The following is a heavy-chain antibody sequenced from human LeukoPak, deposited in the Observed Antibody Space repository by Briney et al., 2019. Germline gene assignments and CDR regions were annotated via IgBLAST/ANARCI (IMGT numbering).Heavy chain of an antibody. J-gene: IGHJ3*02. CDR2: IIPIFGTA. CDR1: GGTFSSYA. Sequence: SVKVSCKASGGTFSSYAISWVRQAPGQGLEWMGGIIPIFGTANYAQKFQGRVTITADKSTRTAYMELSSLRSEDTAVYFCARDHDYGDRRGAFDIWGQGTMVTVSS. D-gene: IGHD4-17*01. CDR3: ARDHDYGDRRGAFDI. V-gene: IGHV1-69*06.